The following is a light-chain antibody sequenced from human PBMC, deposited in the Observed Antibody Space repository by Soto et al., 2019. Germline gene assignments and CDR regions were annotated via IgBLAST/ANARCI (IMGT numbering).Light chain of an antibody. V-gene: IGLV2-14*01. CDR3: SSYTSSNTLDV. Sequence: QSALTQPASVSGSPGQSITISCTGTSSDVGGSKYVSWYQHHPGKAPKLLIYEVGDRPSGVSNRFSGSKSGNTASLTISGLQAEDEADYYCSSYTSSNTLDVFGTGTKVTVL. CDR1: SSDVGGSKY. J-gene: IGLJ1*01. CDR2: EVG.